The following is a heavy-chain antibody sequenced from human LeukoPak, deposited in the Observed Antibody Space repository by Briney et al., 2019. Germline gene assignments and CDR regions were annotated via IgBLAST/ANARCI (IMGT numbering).Heavy chain of an antibody. V-gene: IGHV4-59*01. Sequence: SETLSLTCTVSGGSISSYYWSWIRQPPGKGLEWIGYIYYSGSTNYNPSLKSRVTISVDTSKNQFSLKLSSVTAADTAVYYCARGYILTGYVRFDPWGQGTLVTVSS. J-gene: IGHJ5*02. CDR2: IYYSGST. CDR3: ARGYILTGYVRFDP. CDR1: GGSISSYY. D-gene: IGHD3-9*01.